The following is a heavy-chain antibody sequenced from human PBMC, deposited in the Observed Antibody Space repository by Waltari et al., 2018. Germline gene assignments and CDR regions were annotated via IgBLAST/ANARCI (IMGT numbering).Heavy chain of an antibody. CDR1: GFTFSRFS. CDR2: VSNDGIGR. J-gene: IGHJ4*02. CDR3: ARDRAFAVSLQD. Sequence: APLVESGGGVVQPGRSLRLSCETYGFTFSRFSMHWVRQAPGKGLQWVAGVSNDGIGRYADSVKGRFTISRDNAKSTVSLEMNSLRPDDTALYYCARDRAFAVSLQDWGQGTPVTVSS. V-gene: IGHV3-30*04. D-gene: IGHD4-17*01.